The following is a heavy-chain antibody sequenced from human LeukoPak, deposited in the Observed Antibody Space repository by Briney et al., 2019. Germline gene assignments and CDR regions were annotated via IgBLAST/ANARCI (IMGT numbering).Heavy chain of an antibody. D-gene: IGHD5-12*01. V-gene: IGHV3-30*18. J-gene: IGHJ6*02. Sequence: QPGRSLRLSCAVSGFTFSSYGMHWVRQAPGKGLEWVAVISYDGSNKYYADSVKGRFTISRDNSKNTLYLQMNSLRAEDTAVYYCAKDRVATRHYYGMDVWGQGTTVTVSS. CDR2: ISYDGSNK. CDR1: GFTFSSYG. CDR3: AKDRVATRHYYGMDV.